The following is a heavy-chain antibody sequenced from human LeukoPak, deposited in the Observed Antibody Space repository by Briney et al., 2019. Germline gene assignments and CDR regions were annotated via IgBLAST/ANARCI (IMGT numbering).Heavy chain of an antibody. CDR1: GGSFSGYY. D-gene: IGHD1-1*01. CDR2: INHSGST. V-gene: IGHV4-34*01. CDR3: ARHRVHTGTTEDAFDI. Sequence: SETLSLTCAVYGGSFSGYYWSWLRQPPGKGLEWIGEINHSGSTNYNPSLKSRVTISVDTSKDQFSLKLSSVTAADTAVYYCARHRVHTGTTEDAFDIWGQGTMVTVSS. J-gene: IGHJ3*02.